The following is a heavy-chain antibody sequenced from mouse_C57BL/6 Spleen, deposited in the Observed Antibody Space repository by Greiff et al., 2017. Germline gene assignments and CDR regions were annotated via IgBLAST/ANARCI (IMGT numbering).Heavy chain of an antibody. CDR3: AREESLILRFDY. CDR1: GYTFTSYG. D-gene: IGHD1-1*01. J-gene: IGHJ2*01. Sequence: QVQLKESGAELARPGASVKLSCKASGYTFTSYGISWVKQRTGQGLEWIGEIYPRSGNTYYNEKFKGKATLTADKSSSTAYMGLRSLTSADSAVYFCAREESLILRFDYWGQGTTLTVAA. V-gene: IGHV1-81*01. CDR2: IYPRSGNT.